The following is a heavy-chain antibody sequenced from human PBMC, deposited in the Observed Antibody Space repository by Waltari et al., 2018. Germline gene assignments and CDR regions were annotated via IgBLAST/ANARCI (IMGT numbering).Heavy chain of an antibody. CDR2: ITPFHAIS. V-gene: IGHV1-69*09. CDR3: ARESRSTAGTDY. J-gene: IGHJ4*02. CDR1: RDTFSTYA. Sequence: QEQLVQSAAEVKKPGSSVKVSCKTSRDTFSTYAITWVRQAPGQGLEWMGRITPFHAISNDAQQFQGGITSTADRSTSTAYMELSSLESEDTALYYCARESRSTAGTDYWGQGTLVTVSS. D-gene: IGHD2-2*01.